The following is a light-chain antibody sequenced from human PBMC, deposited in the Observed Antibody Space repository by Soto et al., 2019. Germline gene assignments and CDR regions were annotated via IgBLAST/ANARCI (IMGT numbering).Light chain of an antibody. CDR1: QSVRDNY. V-gene: IGKV3-20*01. J-gene: IGKJ5*01. Sequence: EIVLTQSPGTLSLSPGEGATLSCRASQSVRDNYLASYQQKPGQAPGLLIFRASNRATGIPDRFSGGGSGTDFTLPISRLEREDFVVYYCQQYGGSPATFGQGTRLEIQ. CDR3: QQYGGSPAT. CDR2: RAS.